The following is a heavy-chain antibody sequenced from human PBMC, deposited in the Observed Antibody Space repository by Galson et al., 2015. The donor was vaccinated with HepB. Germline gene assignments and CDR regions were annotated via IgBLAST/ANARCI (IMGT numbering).Heavy chain of an antibody. CDR2: ISDSGTST. CDR1: GFTFSDYY. CDR3: TRDSSRVVVVPPVKGDESDC. J-gene: IGHJ4*02. Sequence: SLRLSCAASGFTFSDYYMAWIRQAPGKGLEWVSYISDSGTSTAYADSVKGRFTITRDNAQNSVYLQMSSLRAEDTALYFCTRDSSRVVVVPPVKGDESDCWGQGTLVTVSS. D-gene: IGHD2-2*01. V-gene: IGHV3-11*06.